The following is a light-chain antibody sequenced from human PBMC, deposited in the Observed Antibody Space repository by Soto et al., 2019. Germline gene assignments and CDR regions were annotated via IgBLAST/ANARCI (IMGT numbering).Light chain of an antibody. Sequence: ETVMTQSPATLSVSPGEGATLTCRASQSVSSNLVWYQHRPGQAPRLLIYGASTRATDIPARFSGSGSGTDFTLTISSLQSEDSAVYYCHQYNNWRWTFGQGTKVDI. CDR2: GAS. J-gene: IGKJ1*01. V-gene: IGKV3-15*01. CDR3: HQYNNWRWT. CDR1: QSVSSN.